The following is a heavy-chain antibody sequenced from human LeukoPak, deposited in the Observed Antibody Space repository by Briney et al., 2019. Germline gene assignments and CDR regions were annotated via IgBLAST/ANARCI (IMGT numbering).Heavy chain of an antibody. Sequence: SETLSLTCTVSGGSISSSSYYWGWIRQPPGKGLEWIGSIYYSGSTYYNPSLKSRVTISVDRSKNQFSLKLSSVTAADTAVYYCAAVVPAAIDLDAFDIWGQGTMVTVSS. V-gene: IGHV4-39*07. D-gene: IGHD2-2*01. J-gene: IGHJ3*02. CDR1: GGSISSSSYY. CDR3: AAVVPAAIDLDAFDI. CDR2: IYYSGST.